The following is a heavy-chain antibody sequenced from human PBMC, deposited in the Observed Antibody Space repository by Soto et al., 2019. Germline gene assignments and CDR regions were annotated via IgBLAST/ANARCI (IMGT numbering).Heavy chain of an antibody. CDR1: GFRFSIYS. CDR3: ARSVEGHFDY. Sequence: EVQLVESGGGLVQPGGSLRLSCAASGFRFSIYSMNWVRQAPGKGLEWSAYITRDTNTIKYADSVKGRLTISRDNAKNSVYLQMNSLRDEDTAVYYCARSVEGHFDYWGQGTVVTVSS. V-gene: IGHV3-48*02. J-gene: IGHJ4*02. CDR2: ITRDTNTI. D-gene: IGHD6-19*01.